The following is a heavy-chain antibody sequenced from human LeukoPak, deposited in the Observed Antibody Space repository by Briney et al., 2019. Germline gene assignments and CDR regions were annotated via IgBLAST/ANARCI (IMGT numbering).Heavy chain of an antibody. CDR3: ARERIAARPFDY. CDR1: GFTFSSYW. V-gene: IGHV3-74*01. D-gene: IGHD6-6*01. CDR2: ISSDGSST. J-gene: IGHJ4*02. Sequence: GGSLRLSCAASGFTFSSYWMHWVRQAPGKGLVWVSRISSDGSSTTYADSVKGRFTISRDNAKNSLYLQMNSLRAEDTAVYYCARERIAARPFDYWGQGTLVTVST.